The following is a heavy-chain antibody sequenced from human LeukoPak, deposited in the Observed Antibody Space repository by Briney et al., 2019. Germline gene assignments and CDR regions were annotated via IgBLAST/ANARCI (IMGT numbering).Heavy chain of an antibody. CDR3: ARGWAYYDSSGYQRGVGY. V-gene: IGHV1-2*02. CDR1: GYTFTGYY. D-gene: IGHD3-22*01. CDR2: INPNSGGT. Sequence: ASVKVSCKASGYTFTGYYMHWVRQAPGQGLEWMGWINPNSGGTNYAQKFQGRVTMTRDTSISTAYMELSRLRSDDTAVYYCARGWAYYDSSGYQRGVGYWGQGTLVTVSS. J-gene: IGHJ4*02.